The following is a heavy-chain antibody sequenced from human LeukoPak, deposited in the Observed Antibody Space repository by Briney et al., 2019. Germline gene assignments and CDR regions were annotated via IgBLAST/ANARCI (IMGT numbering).Heavy chain of an antibody. D-gene: IGHD3-16*02. Sequence: GASVKVSCKASGYTFTGYNMHWVRQAPGQGLEWMGWINPNSGGTNYAQKFQGRVTMTRDTSISTAYMELSRLRSDDTAVYYCARQQEVSGYFHYWGQGTLVTVSS. CDR2: INPNSGGT. V-gene: IGHV1-2*02. CDR3: ARQQEVSGYFHY. J-gene: IGHJ4*02. CDR1: GYTFTGYN.